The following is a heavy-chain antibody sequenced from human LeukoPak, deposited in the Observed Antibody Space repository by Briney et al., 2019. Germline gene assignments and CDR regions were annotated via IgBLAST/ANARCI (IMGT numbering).Heavy chain of an antibody. CDR1: GFTFDDYA. CDR3: AKDSGYHGSGSHSFFAK. CDR2: ITWDGGST. J-gene: IGHJ4*02. Sequence: GGSLRLSCAASGFTFDDYAMHWVRQAPGKGLEWVSLITWDGGSTNYEASVKGRFTMSRDNSRDSLYLQMNSLRVEDTAMYYCAKDSGYHGSGSHSFFAKWGQGTLVTVSS. V-gene: IGHV3-43D*03. D-gene: IGHD3-10*01.